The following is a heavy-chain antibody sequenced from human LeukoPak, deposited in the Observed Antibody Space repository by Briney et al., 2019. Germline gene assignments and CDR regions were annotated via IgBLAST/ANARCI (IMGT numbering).Heavy chain of an antibody. CDR1: GYSFTNSW. D-gene: IGHD3-10*01. CDR2: IYPGDSDT. V-gene: IGHV5-51*01. CDR3: ARPSYYYGSGSPEIDY. Sequence: GESLKISCKGSGYSFTNSWIGWVRQMPGKGLEWMGIIYPGDSDTRYSPSFQGQVTISADKSISTAYLQWSSLKASDTAMYYCARPSYYYGSGSPEIDYWGQGTLVTVSS. J-gene: IGHJ4*02.